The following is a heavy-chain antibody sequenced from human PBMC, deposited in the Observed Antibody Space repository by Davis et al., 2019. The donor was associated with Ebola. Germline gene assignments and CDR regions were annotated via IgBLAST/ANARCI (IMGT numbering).Heavy chain of an antibody. CDR2: IYPGDSDT. CDR3: AVSWMENYGGGMDV. D-gene: IGHD4-23*01. CDR1: GYSFTNYW. V-gene: IGHV5-51*01. J-gene: IGHJ6*02. Sequence: ESPITPRQGSGYSFTNYWIGWVRQMPGKGLEWMGIIYPGDSDTRYSPSLQGQVTISADKSISTAYLQWSSLKASDTAMYYCAVSWMENYGGGMDVWGQGTTVTVSS.